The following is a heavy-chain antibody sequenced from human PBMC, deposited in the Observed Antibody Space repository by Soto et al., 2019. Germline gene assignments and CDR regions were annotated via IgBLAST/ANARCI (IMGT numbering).Heavy chain of an antibody. V-gene: IGHV3-30*18. CDR1: GFTFRNYA. CDR3: AKDLVGGDRFYGMDV. D-gene: IGHD1-26*01. CDR2: ISYDGSKK. J-gene: IGHJ6*02. Sequence: QVQLVESGGGVVQPGRSLRLSCAASGFTFRNYAMHWVRQAPGKGLEWVAVISYDGSKKYYGDSVKGRFTISRDNSKNTLYLQMSSLRAEDTAVYYCAKDLVGGDRFYGMDVWGQGTTVIVSS.